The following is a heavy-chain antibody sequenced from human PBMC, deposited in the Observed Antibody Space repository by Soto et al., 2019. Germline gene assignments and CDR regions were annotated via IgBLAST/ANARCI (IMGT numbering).Heavy chain of an antibody. CDR1: GVTFSSET. CDR2: IIPLFGTA. V-gene: IGHV1-69*01. J-gene: IGHJ4*02. Sequence: SVKVSCKVSGVTFSSETLGWVRQAPGQGLEWVGGIIPLFGTASYAQKFQGRVTITADESTSTVYMELSSLRSDDTAVYFCATELGENPASPFDAWGQGTLVTIS. D-gene: IGHD3-10*01. CDR3: ATELGENPASPFDA.